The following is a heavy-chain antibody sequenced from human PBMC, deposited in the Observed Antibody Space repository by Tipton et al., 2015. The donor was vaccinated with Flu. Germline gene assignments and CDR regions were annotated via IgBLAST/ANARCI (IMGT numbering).Heavy chain of an antibody. CDR1: GGTFSSYA. J-gene: IGHJ6*02. Sequence: QLVQSGAEVKKPGSSVKVSWKASGGTFSSYAISWVRQAPGQGLEWMGGIIPIFGTANYAQKFQGRVTITADESTSTAYMELSSLRSEDTAVYYCARVPGEATPNYYYGMDVWGQGTTVTVSS. CDR2: IIPIFGTA. CDR3: ARVPGEATPNYYYGMDV. D-gene: IGHD2-15*01. V-gene: IGHV1-69*01.